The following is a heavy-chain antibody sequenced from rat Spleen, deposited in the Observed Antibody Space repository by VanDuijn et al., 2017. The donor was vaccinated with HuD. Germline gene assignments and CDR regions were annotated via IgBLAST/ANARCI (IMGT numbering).Heavy chain of an antibody. Sequence: QVQLKESGPGLVQPSQTLSLTCTVSGFSLTSYHVSWVRQPPGKGLQWMGVIWGNGNTNYNSALKSRLSISRDTSKSQVYLKMNSLQTEDTATYYCASPGIPTVMDAWGQGASVTVSS. V-gene: IGHV2-13*01. J-gene: IGHJ4*01. CDR1: GFSLTSYH. CDR2: IWGNGNT. CDR3: ASPGIPTVMDA. D-gene: IGHD1-4*01.